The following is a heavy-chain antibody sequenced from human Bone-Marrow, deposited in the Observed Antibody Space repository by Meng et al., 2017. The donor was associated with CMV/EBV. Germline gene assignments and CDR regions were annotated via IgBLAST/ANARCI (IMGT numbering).Heavy chain of an antibody. CDR3: ARDRNHYGMDV. D-gene: IGHD1-14*01. V-gene: IGHV3-64*02. J-gene: IGHJ6*02. CDR2: ISSNGGST. Sequence: GESLKISCAASGFTFSSYGMHWVRQAPGKGLEYVSAISSNGGSTYYADSVKGRFTISRDNSKNTLYLQMGSLRAEDMAVYYCARDRNHYGMDVWGQGTTVTVSS. CDR1: GFTFSSYG.